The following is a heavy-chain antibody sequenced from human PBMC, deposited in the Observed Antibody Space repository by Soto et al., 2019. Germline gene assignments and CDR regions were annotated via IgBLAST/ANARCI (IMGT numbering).Heavy chain of an antibody. V-gene: IGHV1-18*01. CDR3: ARDSSHYFDY. CDR1: GYTFVTYY. J-gene: IGHJ4*02. CDR2: INPHNGKT. D-gene: IGHD6-19*01. Sequence: QVQLVQSGDEVQKPGASVKVSCKTSGYTFVTYYISWLRQAPGQGIEWMGWINPHNGKTNYIEDLQGRVTLTADTSTSTAYMELRNLRSDDTAVYFCARDSSHYFDYWGQGTLVTVSS.